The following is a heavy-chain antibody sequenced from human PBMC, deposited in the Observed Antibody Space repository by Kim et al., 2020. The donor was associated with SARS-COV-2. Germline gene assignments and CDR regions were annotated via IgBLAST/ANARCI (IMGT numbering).Heavy chain of an antibody. V-gene: IGHV4-34*01. D-gene: IGHD6-13*01. CDR1: GGSFSGYY. J-gene: IGHJ4*02. Sequence: SETLSLTCAVYGGSFSGYYWSWIRQPPGKGLEWIGEINHSGSTNYNPSLKSRVTISVDTSKNQFSLKLSSVTAADTAVYYFARGLIGSSFFYYLGQGTL. CDR2: INHSGST. CDR3: ARGLIGSSFFYY.